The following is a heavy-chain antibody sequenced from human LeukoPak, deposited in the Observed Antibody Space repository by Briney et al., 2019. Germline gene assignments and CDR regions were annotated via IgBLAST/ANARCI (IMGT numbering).Heavy chain of an antibody. CDR3: ARDDFRVTMIPY. CDR1: GYTFTSYG. Sequence: ASVKVSCKASGYTFTSYGISWVRQAPGQGIEWMGWISAYNGNTNYAQKLQGRVTMTTDTSTSTAYMELRSLTSDDTAVYYCARDDFRVTMIPYWGQGTLVTVSS. J-gene: IGHJ4*02. V-gene: IGHV1-18*01. D-gene: IGHD3-22*01. CDR2: ISAYNGNT.